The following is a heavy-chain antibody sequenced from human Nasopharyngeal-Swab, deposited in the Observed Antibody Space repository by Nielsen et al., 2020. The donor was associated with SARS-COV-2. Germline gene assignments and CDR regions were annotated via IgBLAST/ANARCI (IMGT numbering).Heavy chain of an antibody. CDR3: ARHIRGWDAFDI. J-gene: IGHJ3*02. Sequence: SETLSLTCAVYGGSLHNYWWSWIRQTPGKGLEWIGAIYHRGTTNYNPSLKSRVTISVDTSKNQFSLELISVTAADTAVYYCARHIRGWDAFDIWGQGTTVTVSS. D-gene: IGHD6-19*01. V-gene: IGHV4-34*01. CDR2: IYHRGTT. CDR1: GGSLHNYW.